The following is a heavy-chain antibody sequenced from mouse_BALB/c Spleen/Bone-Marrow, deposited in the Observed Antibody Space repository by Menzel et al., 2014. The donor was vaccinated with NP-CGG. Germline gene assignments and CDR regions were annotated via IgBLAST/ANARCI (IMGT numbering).Heavy chain of an antibody. CDR3: AGTWEAMDY. CDR2: ISDGGNYT. Sequence: EVNLVESGGGLVKPGGSLKLSRAASGFTFSDYYMYWVRQTPEKRLEWVATISDGGNYTYYPDSVKGRFTISRDNAKNNLYLQMSSLKSEDTAMYYCAGTWEAMDYWGQGTSVTVSS. V-gene: IGHV5-4*02. D-gene: IGHD3-3*01. J-gene: IGHJ4*01. CDR1: GFTFSDYY.